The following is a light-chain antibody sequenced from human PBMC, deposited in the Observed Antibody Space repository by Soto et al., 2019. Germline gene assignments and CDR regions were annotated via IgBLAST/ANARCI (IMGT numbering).Light chain of an antibody. Sequence: QSVLTQPASVSGSLGQSITISCTGTISDIGSYHYVSWYQHHPGKAPKLIIYEVTNRPSGVSNRFSGSKSGDTASLTISGLHAEDEADYYCSSYTSSSTLYVFGTGTKLTVL. J-gene: IGLJ1*01. CDR1: ISDIGSYHY. V-gene: IGLV2-14*01. CDR2: EVT. CDR3: SSYTSSSTLYV.